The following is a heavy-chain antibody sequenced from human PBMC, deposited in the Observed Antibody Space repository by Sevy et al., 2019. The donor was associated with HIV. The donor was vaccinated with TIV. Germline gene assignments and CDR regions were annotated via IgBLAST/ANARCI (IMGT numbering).Heavy chain of an antibody. D-gene: IGHD3-16*01. J-gene: IGHJ4*02. CDR2: IKGDGSDK. CDR1: GFTFSANW. CDR3: AHGTFGRFES. Sequence: GGSLRLSCAASGFTFSANWMNWVRQAPGKGLEWVANIKGDGSDKHYVDPLEGRFPISRDNAKNLLYLQMNSLRVEDTAVYYCAHGTFGRFESWGQGTLVTVSS. V-gene: IGHV3-7*01.